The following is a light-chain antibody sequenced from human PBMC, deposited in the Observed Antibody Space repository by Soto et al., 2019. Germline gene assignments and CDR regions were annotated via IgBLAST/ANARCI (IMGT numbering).Light chain of an antibody. J-gene: IGKJ3*01. Sequence: EIVLTQSPATLSLSPGDRATLSCGASQSVTNNYLAWYQQKPGLAPRLLIYDASYRANGIPDRFSGSGSGTDFTLTISSLEPEDFAVYYCQQRSNWPGVTFGPGTKVDIK. CDR1: QSVTNNY. CDR2: DAS. V-gene: IGKV3D-20*02. CDR3: QQRSNWPGVT.